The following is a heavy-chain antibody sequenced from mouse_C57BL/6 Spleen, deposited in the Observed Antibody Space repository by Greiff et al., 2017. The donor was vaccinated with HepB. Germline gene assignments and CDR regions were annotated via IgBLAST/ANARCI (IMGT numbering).Heavy chain of an antibody. CDR1: GFTFSDYY. J-gene: IGHJ4*01. D-gene: IGHD1-1*01. V-gene: IGHV5-12*01. CDR3: ERSHSYYYGSSYAMDD. Sequence: EVKLEESGGGLVQPGGSLKLSCAASGFTFSDYYMYWVRQTPEKRLEWVAYISNGGGSTYYPDTVKGRFTISRDNAKNTLYLQMSRLKSEDTAMYYCERSHSYYYGSSYAMDDWGQGTSVTVSS. CDR2: ISNGGGST.